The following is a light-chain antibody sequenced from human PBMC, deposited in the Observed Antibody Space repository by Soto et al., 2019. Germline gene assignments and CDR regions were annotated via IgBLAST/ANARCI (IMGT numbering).Light chain of an antibody. CDR3: QQYESTPPT. V-gene: IGKV4-1*01. Sequence: DIVMTQSPDSLAVSLGERATINCKSSQRVLYSSNNKNYLAWYQQRPGQPPKLLIYWASTRESGVPDRFSGSGSGTDVTLTITSLQAEEVAVYYCQQYESTPPTFGQGTKLEI. CDR2: WAS. J-gene: IGKJ2*01. CDR1: QRVLYSSNNKNY.